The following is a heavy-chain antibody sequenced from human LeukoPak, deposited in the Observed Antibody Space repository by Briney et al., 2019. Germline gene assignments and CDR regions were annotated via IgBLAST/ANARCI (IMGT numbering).Heavy chain of an antibody. Sequence: PGGSLRLSCAASGFTFDDYAMHWVRQAPGKGLEWVSGISWNSGSIGYADSVKGRFTISRDNAKNSLYLQMNSLRAEDTALYYCAKDGIAAAGGGSGFDYWGQGTLVTVSS. V-gene: IGHV3-9*01. CDR2: ISWNSGSI. D-gene: IGHD6-13*01. J-gene: IGHJ4*02. CDR3: AKDGIAAAGGGSGFDY. CDR1: GFTFDDYA.